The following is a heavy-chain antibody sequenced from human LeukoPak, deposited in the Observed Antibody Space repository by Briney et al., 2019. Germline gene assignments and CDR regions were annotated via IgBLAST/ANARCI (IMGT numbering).Heavy chain of an antibody. V-gene: IGHV3-33*08. CDR3: ARDVEATIGYFDY. J-gene: IGHJ4*02. CDR2: IWFDGNNK. CDR1: GFTFSSYW. D-gene: IGHD5-12*01. Sequence: GGSLRLSCAASGFTFSSYWMHWVRQAPGKGLEWVALIWFDGNNKYYADSVKGRFTISRDISKNTLYLQMNSLRAEDTAVYYCARDVEATIGYFDYWGQGALVTVPS.